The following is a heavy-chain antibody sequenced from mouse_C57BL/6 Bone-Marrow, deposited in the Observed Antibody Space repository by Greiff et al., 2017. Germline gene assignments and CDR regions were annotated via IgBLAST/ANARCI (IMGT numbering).Heavy chain of an antibody. V-gene: IGHV1-63*01. J-gene: IGHJ4*01. CDR1: GYTFTTYW. CDR2: IYPGGGYT. CDR3: ARLRRRYYYAMDY. Sequence: VQLQQSGAELVRPGTSVKMSCKASGYTFTTYWIGWAKQRPGHGLEWIGDIYPGGGYTNYNEKFKGKATLTADKSSSTAYMQFSSLTSEDAAIYYCARLRRRYYYAMDYWGQGTSVTVSA. D-gene: IGHD2-12*01.